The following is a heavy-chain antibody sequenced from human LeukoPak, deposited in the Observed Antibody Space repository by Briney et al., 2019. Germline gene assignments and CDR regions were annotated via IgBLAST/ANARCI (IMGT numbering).Heavy chain of an antibody. V-gene: IGHV1-18*01. CDR3: ARVEVRGAMYNWFDP. J-gene: IGHJ5*02. CDR2: ISAYNGNT. CDR1: GYTFTSYG. D-gene: IGHD3-10*01. Sequence: ASVTVSCKASGYTFTSYGISWVRQAPGQGLEWMGWISAYNGNTNYAQKLQGRVTITTDTSTSTAYMELRSLRSDDTAVYYCARVEVRGAMYNWFDPWGQGTLVTVSS.